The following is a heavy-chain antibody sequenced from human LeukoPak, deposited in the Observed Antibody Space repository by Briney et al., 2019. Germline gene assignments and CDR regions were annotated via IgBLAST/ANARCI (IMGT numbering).Heavy chain of an antibody. CDR3: ARLGALDYDSSGYYDFDY. D-gene: IGHD3-22*01. V-gene: IGHV4-34*01. CDR1: GGSFSGYY. CDR2: INHSGST. J-gene: IGHJ4*02. Sequence: PSETLSLTCAVYGGSFSGYYWSWIRQPPGKGLEWIGEINHSGSTNYNPSLKSRVTISVDTSKNQFSLKLSSVTAADTAVYYCARLGALDYDSSGYYDFDYWGQGTLVTVSS.